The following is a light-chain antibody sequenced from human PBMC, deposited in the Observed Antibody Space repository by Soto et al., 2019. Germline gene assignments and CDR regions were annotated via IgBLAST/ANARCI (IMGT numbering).Light chain of an antibody. Sequence: EIVLTQSPGSLSLSPRERATLSCRASQSVSSNHLAWYQQKPGQAPRLLIYGASRRATGIPDRFSGSGSGTDLTLTISRLEPEDFAVYYCQQYGSSTYTFGQGTKVEIK. CDR3: QQYGSSTYT. V-gene: IGKV3-20*01. CDR2: GAS. J-gene: IGKJ2*01. CDR1: QSVSSNH.